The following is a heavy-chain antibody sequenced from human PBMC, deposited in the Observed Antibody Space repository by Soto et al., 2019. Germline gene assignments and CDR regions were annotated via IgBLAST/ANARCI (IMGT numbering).Heavy chain of an antibody. J-gene: IGHJ6*02. V-gene: IGHV3-48*03. CDR3: ARASDYYYYGMDV. Sequence: EVQLVESGGGLVQPGGSLRLSCAASGFTFSSYEMNWVRQAPGKGLEWVSYISSSGSTIYYADSVKGRFTISRDNAKNSLYLQMNSLRAEDTDVYYCARASDYYYYGMDVWGQGTTVTVSS. CDR2: ISSSGSTI. CDR1: GFTFSSYE.